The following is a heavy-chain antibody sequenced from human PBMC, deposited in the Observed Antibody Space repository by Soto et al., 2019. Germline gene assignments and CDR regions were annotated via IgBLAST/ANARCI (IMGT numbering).Heavy chain of an antibody. D-gene: IGHD2-2*01. Sequence: EVQLVESGGDLVQPGGSLRLSCAASGFTFSSHWMHWVRRVPGKGLVWVSHINTDGGITGYADSVKGRFTISRDNAKNTLSLHMIGLRVEATSVYCCTREAGYCSRTSCYRRAFDSWGQGAMVTVSS. V-gene: IGHV3-74*01. CDR2: INTDGGIT. J-gene: IGHJ3*02. CDR3: TREAGYCSRTSCYRRAFDS. CDR1: GFTFSSHW.